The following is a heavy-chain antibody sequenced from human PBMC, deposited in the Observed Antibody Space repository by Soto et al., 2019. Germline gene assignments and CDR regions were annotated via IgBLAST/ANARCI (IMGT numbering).Heavy chain of an antibody. CDR3: ARSQGSSTSLEIYYYYYYGMDV. Sequence: QVQLVQSRAEVKKPGSSVEVSCKASGGTFSSYAISWVRQAPGQGLEWMGGIIPISGTANYAQKFQGRVTITADESTSTAYMELSSLRSEDTAVYYCARSQGSSTSLEIYYYYYYGMDVWGQGTTVTVSS. CDR2: IIPISGTA. J-gene: IGHJ6*02. D-gene: IGHD2-2*01. CDR1: GGTFSSYA. V-gene: IGHV1-69*01.